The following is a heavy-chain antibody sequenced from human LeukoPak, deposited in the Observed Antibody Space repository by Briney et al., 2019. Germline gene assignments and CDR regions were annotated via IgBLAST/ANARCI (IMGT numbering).Heavy chain of an antibody. V-gene: IGHV1-46*01. D-gene: IGHD3-10*01. Sequence: ASVKVSCKAFGYTFISHAMNWVRQAPGQGLEWMGIINPSGGSTSYAQKFQGRVTMTRDTSTSTVYMELSSLRPEDTAVYYCARNQPAGSGSYNDYWGQGTLVTVSS. CDR2: INPSGGST. J-gene: IGHJ4*02. CDR1: GYTFISHA. CDR3: ARNQPAGSGSYNDY.